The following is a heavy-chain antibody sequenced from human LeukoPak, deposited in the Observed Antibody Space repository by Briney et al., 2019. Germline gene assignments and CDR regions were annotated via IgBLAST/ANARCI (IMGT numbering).Heavy chain of an antibody. V-gene: IGHV3-23*01. Sequence: PGGTLRLSCAASGFTFSDYGMSWVRQSPGKGLEWVSTVGGRGGSTYYADSVNGRFTISRDDSKNTLFLQMKSLGAEDTAVYYWARDRVGGRGHYDSFDMWGQGTMVTVSS. CDR2: VGGRGGST. CDR3: ARDRVGGRGHYDSFDM. D-gene: IGHD2-21*02. J-gene: IGHJ3*02. CDR1: GFTFSDYG.